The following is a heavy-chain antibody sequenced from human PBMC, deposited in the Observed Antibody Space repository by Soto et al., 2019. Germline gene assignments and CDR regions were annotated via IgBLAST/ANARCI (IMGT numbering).Heavy chain of an antibody. CDR1: GFALTTSGVA. D-gene: IGHD4-17*01. CDR3: AHRTTTVTWWFDP. CDR2: IYCDDDN. Sequence: QITLKESGPTLVKPTQTLTLTCTFSGFALTTSGVAVDWIRQPPGPALEWLALIYCDDDNRYSPSLKSRLTITKDTSKNQVVRTMTNMDPADTATYFCAHRTTTVTWWFDPWGQGTLVTVSS. J-gene: IGHJ5*02. V-gene: IGHV2-5*02.